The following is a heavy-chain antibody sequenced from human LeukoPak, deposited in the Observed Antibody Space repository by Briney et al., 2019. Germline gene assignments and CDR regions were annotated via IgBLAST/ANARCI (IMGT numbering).Heavy chain of an antibody. CDR1: GLTFDDYV. CDR2: VSWNSGSI. Sequence: GGSLRLSCAASGLTFDDYVMNWVRQAPGKGLEWVSGVSWNSGSIGYADSVKGRFTISRDNAKNSLYLQMNSLRAEDTALYYCAKETGYYGMDVWGQGTTVTVSS. V-gene: IGHV3-9*01. CDR3: AKETGYYGMDV. J-gene: IGHJ6*02.